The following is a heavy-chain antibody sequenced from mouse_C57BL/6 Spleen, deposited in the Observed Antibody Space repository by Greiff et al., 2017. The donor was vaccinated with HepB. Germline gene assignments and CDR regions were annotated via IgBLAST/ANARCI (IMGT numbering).Heavy chain of an antibody. CDR1: GFTFSDYG. CDR2: ISSGSSTI. CDR3: ARSYEFAY. Sequence: EVKLVESGGGLVKPGGSLKLSCAASGFTFSDYGMHWVRQAPEKGLEWVAYISSGSSTIYYADTVKGRFTISRDNAKNTLFLQMTSLRSEDTSMYYCARSYEFAYWGQGTLVTVSA. V-gene: IGHV5-17*01. J-gene: IGHJ3*01. D-gene: IGHD1-1*01.